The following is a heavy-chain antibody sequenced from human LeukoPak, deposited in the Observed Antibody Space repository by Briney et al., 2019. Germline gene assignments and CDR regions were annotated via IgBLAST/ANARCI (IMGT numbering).Heavy chain of an antibody. CDR1: GYTLTELS. CDR3: ASQDPSRGYSYGIDY. J-gene: IGHJ4*02. V-gene: IGHV1-24*01. Sequence: ASVTVSCTVSGYTLTELSMHWVRQAPGKGLEWMGGFDPEDGETIYAQKFQGRVTMTEDTSTDTAYMELSSLRSEDTAVYYCASQDPSRGYSYGIDYWGQGTLVTVSS. CDR2: FDPEDGET. D-gene: IGHD5-18*01.